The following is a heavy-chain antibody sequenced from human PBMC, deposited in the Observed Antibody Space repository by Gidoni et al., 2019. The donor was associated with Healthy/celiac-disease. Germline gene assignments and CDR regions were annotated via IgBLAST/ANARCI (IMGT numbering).Heavy chain of an antibody. V-gene: IGHV3-30*18. Sequence: QVQLVESGGGVVQPGRSLRLSCAAAGFTFSSYGMHWVRQAPGKGLEWVAVISYDGSNKYYADSVKGRFTISRDNSKNTLYLQMNSLRAEDTAVYYCAKPYYDSSGYGYWGQGTLVTVSS. CDR2: ISYDGSNK. CDR3: AKPYYDSSGYGY. J-gene: IGHJ4*02. CDR1: GFTFSSYG. D-gene: IGHD3-22*01.